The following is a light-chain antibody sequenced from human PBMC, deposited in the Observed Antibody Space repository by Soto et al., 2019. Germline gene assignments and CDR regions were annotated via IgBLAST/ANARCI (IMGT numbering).Light chain of an antibody. CDR2: AAS. V-gene: IGKV1-16*01. Sequence: DIQMTQSPSSLSASVGDRVTITCRASQGISNYLAWYQQKPGKAPKLLIYAASTLQSGVPSRFSGSASGTEFTLTISSLQPDDIATYYCQQCHRYLTFGQGTKVDI. J-gene: IGKJ1*01. CDR3: QQCHRYLT. CDR1: QGISNY.